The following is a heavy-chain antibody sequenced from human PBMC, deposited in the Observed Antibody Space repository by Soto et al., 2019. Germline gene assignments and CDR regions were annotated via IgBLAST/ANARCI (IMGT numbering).Heavy chain of an antibody. J-gene: IGHJ6*02. D-gene: IGHD2-2*01. V-gene: IGHV1-2*02. Sequence: ASVKVSCKASGYTFTGYYMHWVRQAPGQGLEWMGWINPNSGGTNYAQKFQGRVTMTRDTSISTAYMELSRLRSDDTAVYYCESADIVVVPAAITYYYYGMDVWGQGTTVTVSS. CDR2: INPNSGGT. CDR1: GYTFTGYY. CDR3: ESADIVVVPAAITYYYYGMDV.